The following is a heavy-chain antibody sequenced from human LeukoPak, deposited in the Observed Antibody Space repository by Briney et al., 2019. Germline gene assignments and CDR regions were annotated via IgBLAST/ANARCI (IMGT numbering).Heavy chain of an antibody. Sequence: GGSLRLSCAASGFTFSSYAMSWVRQAPGKGLEWVAVISYDGSNKYYADSVKGRFTISRDNSKNTLYLQMNSLRAEDTAVYYCARDQRPYYYDSTGYGDYWGQGTLVTVSS. V-gene: IGHV3-30-3*01. CDR2: ISYDGSNK. J-gene: IGHJ4*02. CDR3: ARDQRPYYYDSTGYGDY. CDR1: GFTFSSYA. D-gene: IGHD3-22*01.